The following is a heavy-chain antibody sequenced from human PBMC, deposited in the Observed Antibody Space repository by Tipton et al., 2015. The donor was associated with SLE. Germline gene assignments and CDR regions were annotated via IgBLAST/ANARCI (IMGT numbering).Heavy chain of an antibody. CDR2: ISGTGQKT. CDR3: AKAAYATAHGGAYFDY. CDR1: GFIFTNYA. V-gene: IGHV3-23*01. Sequence: SLRLSCAASGFIFTNYAMSWVRQAPGKGLEWLSLISGTGQKTYSADSVKGRFTFSRDNSKNTLYLQMNSLRPDDTAVYYCAKAAYATAHGGAYFDYWGQGTLVTVSS. D-gene: IGHD4-17*01. J-gene: IGHJ4*02.